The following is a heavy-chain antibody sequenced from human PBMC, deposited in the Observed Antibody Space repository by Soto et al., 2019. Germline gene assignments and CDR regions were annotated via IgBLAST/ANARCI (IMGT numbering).Heavy chain of an antibody. CDR1: GFTFSSYA. J-gene: IGHJ6*02. Sequence: EVQLLESGGGLVQPGGSLRLSCAASGFTFSSYAMSWVRQAPGKGLEWVSAISGSGGSTYYADSVKGRFTISKDNSKNTLYLQMNSLRAEDTAVYYCASIAAAGTYYYYGMDVWGQGTTVTVSS. CDR3: ASIAAAGTYYYYGMDV. CDR2: ISGSGGST. V-gene: IGHV3-23*01. D-gene: IGHD6-13*01.